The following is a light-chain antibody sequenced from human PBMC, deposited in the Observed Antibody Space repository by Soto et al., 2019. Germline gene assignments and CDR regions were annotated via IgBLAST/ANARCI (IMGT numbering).Light chain of an antibody. CDR2: GNH. Sequence: QSVLTHPPSVSWAPGHRVTISCTGSSSNIGAANDVHWYQQLPGRAPTLLIYGNHNRPSGVPDRFSGSKSGTSASLAITGLQSEDEADYYCQSYDNSLSDYVFGTGTKVTVL. CDR1: SSNIGAAND. V-gene: IGLV1-40*01. CDR3: QSYDNSLSDYV. J-gene: IGLJ1*01.